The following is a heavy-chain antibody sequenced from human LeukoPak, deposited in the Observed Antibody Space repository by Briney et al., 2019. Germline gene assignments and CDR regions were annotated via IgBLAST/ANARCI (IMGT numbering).Heavy chain of an antibody. J-gene: IGHJ4*02. V-gene: IGHV3-23*01. D-gene: IGHD1-14*01. CDR1: GVRFGSSG. Sequence: GGSLRLSCAVSGVRFGSSGMSWVRQAPGKGLEWVSAISGGGSATYYADSVLGRFIISRDNSNNTLYMRMNSLRAEDTAVYYCAKLPAHSPRGTMQDDWGQGTLVTVPS. CDR3: AKLPAHSPRGTMQDD. CDR2: ISGGGSAT.